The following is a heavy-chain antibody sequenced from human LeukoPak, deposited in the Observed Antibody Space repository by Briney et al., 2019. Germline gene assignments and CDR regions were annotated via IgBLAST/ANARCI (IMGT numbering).Heavy chain of an antibody. V-gene: IGHV3-7*01. J-gene: IGHJ6*04. CDR1: GFSFGNFW. D-gene: IGHD3-10*02. CDR2: MKGDGSPT. CDR3: AELGITMIGGV. Sequence: GGSLRLSCAASGFSFGNFWMSWVRQAPGRGLQWVASMKGDGSPTYYVDSVKGRFIISRDNARNSLYLQMNSLRAEDTAVYYCAELGITMIGGVWGKGTTVTISS.